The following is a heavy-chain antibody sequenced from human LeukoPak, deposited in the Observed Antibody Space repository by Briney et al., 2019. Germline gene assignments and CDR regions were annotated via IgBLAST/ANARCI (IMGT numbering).Heavy chain of an antibody. J-gene: IGHJ5*02. CDR3: ARSYDFWSGRKGWFDP. CDR1: GGSISSSSYY. CDR2: IYYSGST. Sequence: SETLSLTCTVSGGSISSSSYYWGWIRQPPGKGLEWIGGIYYSGSTYYNPSLKSRVTISVDTSKNQFSLKLSSVTAADTAVYYCARSYDFWSGRKGWFDPWGQGTLVTVSS. V-gene: IGHV4-39*01. D-gene: IGHD3-3*01.